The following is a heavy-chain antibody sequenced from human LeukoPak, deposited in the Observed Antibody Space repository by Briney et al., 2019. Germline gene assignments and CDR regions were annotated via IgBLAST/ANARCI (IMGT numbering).Heavy chain of an antibody. CDR3: ARLVEQQLHRWFDP. CDR2: TRYDGSNK. J-gene: IGHJ5*02. Sequence: PGGSLRLSCAASGFTFSSYGMYWVRQAPGKGLEWVAFTRYDGSNKYYADSVKGRFTISRDNSKNTLYLQMNSLRAEDTAVYYCARLVEQQLHRWFDPWGQGTLVIVSS. CDR1: GFTFSSYG. V-gene: IGHV3-30*02. D-gene: IGHD6-13*01.